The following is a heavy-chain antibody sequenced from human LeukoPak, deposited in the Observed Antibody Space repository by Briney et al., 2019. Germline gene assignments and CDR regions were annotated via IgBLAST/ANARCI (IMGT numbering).Heavy chain of an antibody. CDR2: IYYSGST. CDR1: GGSTSSYY. V-gene: IGHV4-59*01. Sequence: PSETLSLTCTVSGGSTSSYYWSWIRQPPGKGLEWIGYIYYSGSTNYNPSLKSRVTISVDTSKNQFSLKLSSVTAAGTAVYYCARDRHYYDSSGFYYYGMDVWGQGTTVTVSS. CDR3: ARDRHYYDSSGFYYYGMDV. D-gene: IGHD3-22*01. J-gene: IGHJ6*02.